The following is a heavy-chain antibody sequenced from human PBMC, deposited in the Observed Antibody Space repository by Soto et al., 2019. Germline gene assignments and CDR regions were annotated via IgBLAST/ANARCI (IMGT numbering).Heavy chain of an antibody. CDR1: GYAFIRYG. CDR2: ISAYNDYT. Sequence: QVQLVQSAAEVEKPGASVKVSCKASGYAFIRYGITLVRQAPGQGLEWMVWISAYNDYTIYAPNLQGTVPMTTDTSTRTVYMELRGLKSDDTAVYYCPRRGYYDNSWGKLSHYGLDVWGQGTSVTVSS. CDR3: PRRGYYDNSWGKLSHYGLDV. J-gene: IGHJ6*02. D-gene: IGHD3-16*01. V-gene: IGHV1-18*01.